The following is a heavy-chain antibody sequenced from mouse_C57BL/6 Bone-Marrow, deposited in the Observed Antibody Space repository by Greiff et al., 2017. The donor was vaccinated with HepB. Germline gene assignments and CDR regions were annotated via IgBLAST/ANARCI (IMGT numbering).Heavy chain of an antibody. CDR3: ARSLLRYFDV. CDR2: IHPNSGST. Sequence: VQLQQSGAELVKPGASVKLSCKASGYTFTSYWMHWVKQRPGQGLEWIGMIHPNSGSTNYNEKFKSKATLTVDKSSSTAYMQLSSLTSEDSAVYYCARSLLRYFDVWGTGTTVTVSS. CDR1: GYTFTSYW. V-gene: IGHV1-64*01. D-gene: IGHD2-10*01. J-gene: IGHJ1*03.